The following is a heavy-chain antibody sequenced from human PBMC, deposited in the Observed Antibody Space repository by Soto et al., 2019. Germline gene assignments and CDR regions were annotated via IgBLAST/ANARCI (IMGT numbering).Heavy chain of an antibody. CDR3: VHCSGGSCSSDY. D-gene: IGHD2-15*01. J-gene: IGHJ4*02. Sequence: LRLSCAASGFTVCSNYMSWVRQAPGKGLEWVSVIYSGGSTYYADSVKGRFTISRDNSKNTLYLQMNSLRAEDTAVYYCVHCSGGSCSSDYWGQGTLVTVSS. CDR1: GFTVCSNY. CDR2: IYSGGST. V-gene: IGHV3-53*01.